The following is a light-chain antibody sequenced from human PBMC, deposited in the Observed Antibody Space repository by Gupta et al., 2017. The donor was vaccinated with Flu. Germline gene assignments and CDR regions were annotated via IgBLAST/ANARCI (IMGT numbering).Light chain of an antibody. J-gene: IGKJ1*01. CDR3: QQENNWPWT. V-gene: IGKV3-15*01. CDR2: GAS. Sequence: PATLAVSPGERATLSCRASQSVSSNLAWYQQKPGQGPRLLIYGASTRATGIPASFSGSGSGTEFTLTISSLQSEDFAVFYCQQENNWPWTFGQGTKVEIK. CDR1: QSVSSN.